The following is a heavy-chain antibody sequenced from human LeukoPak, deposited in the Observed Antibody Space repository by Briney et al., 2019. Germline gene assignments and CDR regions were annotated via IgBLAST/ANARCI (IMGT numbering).Heavy chain of an antibody. J-gene: IGHJ4*02. CDR1: GYTFANYY. D-gene: IGHD1-14*01. Sequence: ASVKVSCKASGYTFANYYIHWVRQAPGQGLAWMGIIKPGGSITSYTQRFQYTQKFQDRVTMTWDTSTSTAYMDLSSLRSEDAAVYYCAREIPESYYFDYWGQGTLVTVSS. CDR3: AREIPESYYFDY. CDR2: IKPGGSIT. V-gene: IGHV1-46*03.